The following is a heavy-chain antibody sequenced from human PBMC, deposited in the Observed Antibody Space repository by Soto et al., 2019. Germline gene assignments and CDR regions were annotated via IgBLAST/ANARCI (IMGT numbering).Heavy chain of an antibody. CDR3: ARAHPQKYCGGDCYSYYFDY. CDR1: GYTFTTYY. D-gene: IGHD2-21*02. J-gene: IGHJ4*02. CDR2: IIPIFGTA. V-gene: IGHV1-69*01. Sequence: QVQLVQSGAEVKKPGASVKVSCKASGYTFTTYYMHWVRQAPGQGLEWMGGIIPIFGTANYAQKFQGRVTITADESTSTAYMELSSLRSEDTAVYYCARAHPQKYCGGDCYSYYFDYWGQGTLVTVSS.